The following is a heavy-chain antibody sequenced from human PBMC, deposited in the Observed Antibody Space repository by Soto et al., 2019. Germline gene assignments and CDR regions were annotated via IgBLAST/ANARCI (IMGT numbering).Heavy chain of an antibody. Sequence: QVQLVESGGGVVQPGRSLRLSCAASGFIFKTYGMHWVRQAPGKGLEWGTVISYDGSDKYYADSVKGRFTISRDNSKNTLYLQMNSLRAEDTAVYYCANGDGYNWHAFDIWGQGTMVTVSS. J-gene: IGHJ3*02. CDR2: ISYDGSDK. CDR1: GFIFKTYG. CDR3: ANGDGYNWHAFDI. V-gene: IGHV3-30*18. D-gene: IGHD5-12*01.